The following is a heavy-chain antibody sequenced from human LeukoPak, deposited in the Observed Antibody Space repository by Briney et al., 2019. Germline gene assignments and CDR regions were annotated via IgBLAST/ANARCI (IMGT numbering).Heavy chain of an antibody. CDR3: ARPSYDSSGHHIFQH. J-gene: IGHJ1*01. CDR2: IIPIFGTA. D-gene: IGHD3-22*01. Sequence: GSSVKVSCKASGGTFSSYAISWVRQAPGQGLEWMGGIIPIFGTANYAQKFQGRVTITTDESTSTAYMELSSLRSEDTAMYYCARPSYDSSGHHIFQHWGQGTLVTVSS. CDR1: GGTFSSYA. V-gene: IGHV1-69*05.